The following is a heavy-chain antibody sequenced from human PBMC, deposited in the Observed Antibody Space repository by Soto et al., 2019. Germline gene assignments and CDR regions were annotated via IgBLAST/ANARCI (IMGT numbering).Heavy chain of an antibody. CDR3: ARDFDSSGYYGPVGAFDI. J-gene: IGHJ3*02. CDR2: ISSSTTYI. Sequence: PGGSLRLSCSASRFTFSSYTMNWVRQAPGKGLEWASSISSSTTYIYYADSVKGRFTISRDNAKNSLYLQVNSLRAEDTAVYYCARDFDSSGYYGPVGAFDIWGQGTMVTVSS. D-gene: IGHD3-22*01. CDR1: RFTFSSYT. V-gene: IGHV3-21*03.